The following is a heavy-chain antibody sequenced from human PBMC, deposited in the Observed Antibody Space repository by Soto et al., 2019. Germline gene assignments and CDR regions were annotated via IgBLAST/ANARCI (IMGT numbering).Heavy chain of an antibody. D-gene: IGHD3-3*01. J-gene: IGHJ6*02. CDR1: GGSISSSSYY. Sequence: QLQLQESGPGLVKPSETLSLTCTVSGGSISSSSYYWGWIRQTPGKGLEWIGTIYYSGNTYYNPCLKCRVTIAEDTSKNRCSLKVSSGTAADTAVYYCARQGATIVGVVSGMDVWGQGTTVPVSS. CDR2: IYYSGNT. CDR3: ARQGATIVGVVSGMDV. V-gene: IGHV4-39*01.